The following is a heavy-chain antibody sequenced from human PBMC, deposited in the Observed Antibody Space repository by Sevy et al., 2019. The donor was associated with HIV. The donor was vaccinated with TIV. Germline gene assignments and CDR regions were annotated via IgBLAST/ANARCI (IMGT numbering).Heavy chain of an antibody. CDR3: ARLRVIASAPYYFDY. D-gene: IGHD2-21*01. Sequence: GESLKISCAASGLIFSDYYMGWVRQAPGKGLEWVADISSGNTYTNYADSVKGRFTISRDNAKKSLYLQMNTLRAEDTAVYYCARLRVIASAPYYFDYWDQGALVTVSS. V-gene: IGHV3-11*06. CDR2: ISSGNTYT. J-gene: IGHJ4*02. CDR1: GLIFSDYY.